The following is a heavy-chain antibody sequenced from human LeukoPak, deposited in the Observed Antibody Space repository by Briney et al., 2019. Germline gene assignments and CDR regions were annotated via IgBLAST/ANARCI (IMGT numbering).Heavy chain of an antibody. Sequence: GSLRLSCAASGFTFSSYSMNWVRQAPGKGLEWVSSISSSSSYIYHADSVKGRFTISRDNAKNSLYLQMNSLRAEDTAVYYCASAYCSGGSCYRLAFDIWGQGTMVTVSS. CDR3: ASAYCSGGSCYRLAFDI. CDR2: ISSSSSYI. CDR1: GFTFSSYS. V-gene: IGHV3-21*01. D-gene: IGHD2-15*01. J-gene: IGHJ3*02.